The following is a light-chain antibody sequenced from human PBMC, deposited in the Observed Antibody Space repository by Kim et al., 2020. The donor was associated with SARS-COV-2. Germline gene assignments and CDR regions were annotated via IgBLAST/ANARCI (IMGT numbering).Light chain of an antibody. CDR2: GAS. CDR3: QHYNNWPS. J-gene: IGKJ5*01. V-gene: IGKV3-15*01. Sequence: SVSPGERATPSCRASQSVSNNLAWYQQKPGQAPRLPIYGASTRATGIPARFSGSGSGTEFTLTISSLQSEDFAVYYCQHYNNWPSFGQGTRLEIK. CDR1: QSVSNN.